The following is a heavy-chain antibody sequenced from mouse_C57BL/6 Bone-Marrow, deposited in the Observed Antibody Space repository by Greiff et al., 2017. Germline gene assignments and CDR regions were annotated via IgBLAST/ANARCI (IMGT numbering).Heavy chain of an antibody. CDR2: IYPRSGNT. J-gene: IGHJ3*01. V-gene: IGHV1-81*01. CDR3: ARDSRRGFAY. Sequence: VQLQQSGAELARPGASVKLSCKASGYTFTSYGISWVKQRTGQGLEWIGEIYPRSGNTYYNAKFKGKATLTADKSSSTAYMELRSLTSEDSAVYFCARDSRRGFAYWGQGTLVTVSA. CDR1: GYTFTSYG.